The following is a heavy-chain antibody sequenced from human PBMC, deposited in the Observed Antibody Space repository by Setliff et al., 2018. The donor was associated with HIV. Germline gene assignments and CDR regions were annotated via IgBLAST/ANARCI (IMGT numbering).Heavy chain of an antibody. J-gene: IGHJ4*02. CDR2: ITWDGEST. V-gene: IGHV3-43D*03. Sequence: GGSLRLSCAASGLNFPIYTMHWARLVPGRGLEWVSLITWDGESTHYADSVRGRFTISRDNAKNSLYLQMNSLRAEDTAVYYCARLSTRAFDYWGQGTLVTVS. CDR1: GLNFPIYT. CDR3: ARLSTRAFDY.